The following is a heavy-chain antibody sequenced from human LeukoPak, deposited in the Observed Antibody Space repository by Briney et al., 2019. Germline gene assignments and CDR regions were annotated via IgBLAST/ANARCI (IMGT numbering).Heavy chain of an antibody. D-gene: IGHD6-19*01. CDR1: VFTLDDYG. CDR3: ARVSDISVAAYFDY. J-gene: IGHJ4*02. Sequence: GGCLRLSCAASVFTLDDYGLSGVRHAPRKGLEWGSTINWNGGSTGYTDSVKGRFTISRDNAKNSLYLHMNSLRAEDTALYYCARVSDISVAAYFDYWGQGTLVTVSS. V-gene: IGHV3-20*04. CDR2: INWNGGST.